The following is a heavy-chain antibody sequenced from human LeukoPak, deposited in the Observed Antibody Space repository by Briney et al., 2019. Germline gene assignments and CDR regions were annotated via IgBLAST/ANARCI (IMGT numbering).Heavy chain of an antibody. D-gene: IGHD5-12*01. V-gene: IGHV1-2*06. CDR3: ARDQSPLNGGYSEGEVFDC. Sequence: ASVKVSCKASGYTLTGYYMHWVRQAPGQGLEWMGRINPNSGGTNYAQKFQGRVTMTRDTSISTAYMELSRLRSDDTAVYYCARDQSPLNGGYSEGEVFDCWGQGTLVTVSS. J-gene: IGHJ4*02. CDR2: INPNSGGT. CDR1: GYTLTGYY.